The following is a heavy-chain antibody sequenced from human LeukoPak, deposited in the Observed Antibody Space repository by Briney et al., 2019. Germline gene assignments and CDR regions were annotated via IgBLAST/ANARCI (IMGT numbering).Heavy chain of an antibody. CDR2: MYIGDSNP. J-gene: IGHJ4*02. CDR3: AKGGSIRLSGYYFDY. CDR1: GYSFTRYW. D-gene: IGHD5-18*01. Sequence: ESLKIFCRGSGYSFTRYWIALVRQRPGKGVEWSGSMYIGDSNPRYSPSCPGQVTISADKSITTAYLQWSSLQASDTAMYYCAKGGSIRLSGYYFDYWGAGTLVTVSS. V-gene: IGHV5-51*01.